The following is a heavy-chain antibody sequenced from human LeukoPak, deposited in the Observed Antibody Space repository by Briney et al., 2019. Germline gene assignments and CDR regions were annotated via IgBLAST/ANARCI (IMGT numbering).Heavy chain of an antibody. Sequence: GGSLRLSCAASGFTFSSYSMNWVRQAPGKGLEWVSSISSSSSYIYYADPVKGRFTISRDNAKNSLYLQMNSLRAEDTAVYYCARGRLDAGSFDYWGQGTLVTVSS. CDR2: ISSSSSYI. D-gene: IGHD3-10*01. V-gene: IGHV3-21*01. CDR1: GFTFSSYS. J-gene: IGHJ4*02. CDR3: ARGRLDAGSFDY.